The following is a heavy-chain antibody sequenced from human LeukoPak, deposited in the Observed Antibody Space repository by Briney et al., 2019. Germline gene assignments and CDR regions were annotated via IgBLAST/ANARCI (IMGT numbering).Heavy chain of an antibody. J-gene: IGHJ4*02. CDR2: IYYSGST. D-gene: IGHD2-2*01. CDR1: GGSISSYY. CDR3: ARTPARRSFDY. V-gene: IGHV4-59*01. Sequence: SETLSLTCTLSGGSISSYYWSWIRQPPGKGLEWIGYIYYSGSTNYNPSLKSRVTISVDTSKNQFSLKLSSVTAADTAVYYCARTPARRSFDYWGQGTLVTVSS.